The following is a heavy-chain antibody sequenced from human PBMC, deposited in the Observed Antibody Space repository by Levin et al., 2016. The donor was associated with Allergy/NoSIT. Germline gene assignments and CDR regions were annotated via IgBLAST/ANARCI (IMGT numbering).Heavy chain of an antibody. CDR2: INTNTGNP. CDR3: ARSVVPAAPHYYYGMDV. J-gene: IGHJ6*02. Sequence: WVRQAPGQGLEWMGWINTNTGNPTYAQGFTGRFVFSLDTSVSTAYLQISSLKAEDTAVYYCARSVVPAAPHYYYGMDVWGQGTTVTVSS. D-gene: IGHD2-2*01. V-gene: IGHV7-4-1*02.